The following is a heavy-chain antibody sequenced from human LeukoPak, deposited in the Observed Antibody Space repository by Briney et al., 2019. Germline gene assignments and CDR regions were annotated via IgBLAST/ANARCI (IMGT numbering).Heavy chain of an antibody. Sequence: SQTLSLTCTVSGGSISGDGFYWSWIRQPPGKGLGWIGYIYYSGSTNYNPSLKSRVTISVDTSKNQFSLKLSSVTAADTAVYYCAREIHDSSGYYYVYFDYWGQGTLVTVSS. D-gene: IGHD3-22*01. J-gene: IGHJ4*02. CDR2: IYYSGST. CDR3: AREIHDSSGYYYVYFDY. V-gene: IGHV4-61*08. CDR1: GGSISGDGFY.